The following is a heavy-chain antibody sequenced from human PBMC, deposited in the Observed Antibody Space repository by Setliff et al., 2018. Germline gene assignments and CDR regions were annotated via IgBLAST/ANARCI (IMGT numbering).Heavy chain of an antibody. D-gene: IGHD3-10*01. CDR2: IYHSGST. CDR3: ARTSGSGSSLLPNFSDP. J-gene: IGHJ5*02. Sequence: PSETLSLTCAVSGYSISSGYYWGWIRQPPGKGLEWIGIIYHSGSTYYNPSLKSRVTISVDTSKNQLSLKLSSVTAADTAVYYCARTSGSGSSLLPNFSDPWGQGTLVTVSS. CDR1: GYSISSGYY. V-gene: IGHV4-38-2*01.